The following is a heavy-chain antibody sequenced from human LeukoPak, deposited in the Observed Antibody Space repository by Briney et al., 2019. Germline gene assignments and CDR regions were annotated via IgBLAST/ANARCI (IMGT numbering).Heavy chain of an antibody. D-gene: IGHD3-10*01. Sequence: SETLSLTCAVYGGSFSGYYWSWIRQPPGKGLEWIGEINHYGSTNYNPSLRSRVTISVDTSKNQFSLKLSSVTAADTAVYYCARGPFGSGSSNLDYWGQGTLVTVSS. CDR1: GGSFSGYY. CDR3: ARGPFGSGSSNLDY. CDR2: INHYGST. J-gene: IGHJ4*02. V-gene: IGHV4-34*01.